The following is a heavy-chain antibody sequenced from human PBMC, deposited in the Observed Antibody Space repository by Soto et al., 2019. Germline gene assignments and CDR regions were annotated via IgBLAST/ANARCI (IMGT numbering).Heavy chain of an antibody. Sequence: GGSLRLSCAASGFSFGGYAVTWVRQAPGKGLERVSAISGGGGSTYYADSVKGRFTISRDNSKNTVYLQMNSLRAGDTALYYCAKTESFNGYYNAFDYWGQGARVTVS. D-gene: IGHD3-9*01. CDR3: AKTESFNGYYNAFDY. J-gene: IGHJ4*02. CDR2: ISGGGGST. V-gene: IGHV3-23*01. CDR1: GFSFGGYA.